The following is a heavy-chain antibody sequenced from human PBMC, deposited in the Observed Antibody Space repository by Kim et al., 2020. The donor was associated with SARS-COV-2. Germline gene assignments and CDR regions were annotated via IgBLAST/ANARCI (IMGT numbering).Heavy chain of an antibody. V-gene: IGHV4-34*01. D-gene: IGHD3-16*01. Sequence: SETLSLTCAVYGGSFSGYYWSWIRQPPGKGLKWIGEINHSGSTNFNPSLKSRVTISVDTSKNQFSLKLSSVTAADTAVYYCARGHAYYDYVWGSYTKTYYYYGMDVWGQGTTVTVSS. CDR2: INHSGST. CDR3: ARGHAYYDYVWGSYTKTYYYYGMDV. CDR1: GGSFSGYY. J-gene: IGHJ6*02.